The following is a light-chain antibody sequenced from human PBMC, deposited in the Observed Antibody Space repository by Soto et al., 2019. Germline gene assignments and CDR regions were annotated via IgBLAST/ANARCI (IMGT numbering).Light chain of an antibody. CDR3: QQSYSNSIT. CDR1: QSISSH. Sequence: DIQMTQSPSSLSASIEDRITITCRASQSISSHLYWFQQKPGQAPKLLIYAASSLQSGVPSRFSGSGSGTDFTLTISSLQPEDFATYYCQQSYSNSITFGQGTRLEIK. J-gene: IGKJ5*01. CDR2: AAS. V-gene: IGKV1-39*01.